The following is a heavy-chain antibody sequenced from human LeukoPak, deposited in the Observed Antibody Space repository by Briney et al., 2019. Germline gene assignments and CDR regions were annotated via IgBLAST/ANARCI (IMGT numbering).Heavy chain of an antibody. Sequence: SETLSLTCTVSGGSISSHYWSWIRQHPGKGLEWIGYIYYSGSTYYNPSLKSRVTISVDTSKNQFSLKLSSVTAADTAVYYCARARYCSGGSCYSYWFDPWGQGTLVTVSS. CDR3: ARARYCSGGSCYSYWFDP. J-gene: IGHJ5*02. CDR1: GGSISSHY. D-gene: IGHD2-15*01. V-gene: IGHV4-59*06. CDR2: IYYSGST.